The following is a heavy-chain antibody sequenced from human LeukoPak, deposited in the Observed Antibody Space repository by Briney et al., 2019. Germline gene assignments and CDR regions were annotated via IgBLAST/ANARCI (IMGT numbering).Heavy chain of an antibody. CDR3: ARDSVRNDY. CDR2: IRSRSSYI. J-gene: IGHJ4*02. Sequence: GSLRLSCAASGFTFSRYSMNWVRQAPGKGLEWVSSIRSRSSYICYADSVKGRFTISRDNAKNSLYLQMNSLRAEDTAVYYCARDSVRNDYWGQGTLVTVSS. CDR1: GFTFSRYS. D-gene: IGHD5/OR15-5a*01. V-gene: IGHV3-21*01.